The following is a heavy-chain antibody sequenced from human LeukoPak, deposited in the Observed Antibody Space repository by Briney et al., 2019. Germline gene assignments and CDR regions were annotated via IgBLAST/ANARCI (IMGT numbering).Heavy chain of an antibody. CDR2: IKEDGSEK. D-gene: IGHD3-3*01. V-gene: IGHV3-7*05. Sequence: PGGPLRLFCEASGLTLRRFWMTWVRQVAGKGLEWVATIKEDGSEKYYVDSVKGRFTISRDNAKNSLYLQMNSLRVEDTAVYYCARGINFGYWGQGTLVTVSS. CDR3: ARGINFGY. J-gene: IGHJ4*02. CDR1: GLTLRRFW.